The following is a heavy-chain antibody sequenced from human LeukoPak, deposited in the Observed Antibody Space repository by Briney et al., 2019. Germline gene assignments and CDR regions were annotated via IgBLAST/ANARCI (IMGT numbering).Heavy chain of an antibody. Sequence: ASVKVSCKASGYTFTDYYMHWVRQAPGQGLEWMAWINPNSSDTNYAQNFQGRVTMTRDTSIRTVYMELSRLTSDDTAVYYCARRGSSAYPDYWGQGTLVTVSS. D-gene: IGHD3-22*01. CDR3: ARRGSSAYPDY. CDR1: GYTFTDYY. CDR2: INPNSSDT. V-gene: IGHV1-2*02. J-gene: IGHJ4*02.